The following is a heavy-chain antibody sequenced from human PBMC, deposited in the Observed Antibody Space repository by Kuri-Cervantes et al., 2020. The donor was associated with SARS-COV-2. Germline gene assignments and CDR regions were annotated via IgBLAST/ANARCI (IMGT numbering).Heavy chain of an antibody. V-gene: IGHV1-18*01. CDR3: ARDWTLTGGRRGSDY. Sequence: ASVKVSCKASGYTFTSYGISWVRQAPGQGLEWMGWISAYNGNTNYAQKFQGRVTLTIDTSTSTGYMELRSLRSDDTAVYFCARDWTLTGGRRGSDYWGQGTLVTVSS. J-gene: IGHJ4*02. CDR1: GYTFTSYG. CDR2: ISAYNGNT. D-gene: IGHD4-23*01.